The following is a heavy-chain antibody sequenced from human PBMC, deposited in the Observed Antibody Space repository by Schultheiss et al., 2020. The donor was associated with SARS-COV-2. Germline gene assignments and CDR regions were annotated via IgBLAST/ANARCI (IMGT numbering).Heavy chain of an antibody. V-gene: IGHV4-59*08. CDR3: ARRRSDGNWYLDT. CDR1: GGSSSDYY. J-gene: IGHJ4*02. Sequence: GSLRLSCTVSGGSSSDYYWSWIRQPPGKGLEWIGYIYYRGRTHYNPSLKSRVTISVDTSKNQFSLKLTSVTAADTAVYYCARRRSDGNWYLDTWGQGTQVTVSS. CDR2: IYYRGRT. D-gene: IGHD4-23*01.